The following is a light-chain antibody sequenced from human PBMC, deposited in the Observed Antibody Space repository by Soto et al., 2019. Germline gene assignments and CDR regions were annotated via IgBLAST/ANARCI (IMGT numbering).Light chain of an antibody. CDR1: KLGDKY. CDR3: QAWDSSTDVV. CDR2: QDS. Sequence: SYELTQPPSVSVSPGQTASITCYGDKLGDKYACWYQQKPGQPPVVVIYQDSKRPSGIPERFSGSNSGNTATLTISGTQAMDEADYYCQAWDSSTDVVFGGGTKVTVL. V-gene: IGLV3-1*01. J-gene: IGLJ2*01.